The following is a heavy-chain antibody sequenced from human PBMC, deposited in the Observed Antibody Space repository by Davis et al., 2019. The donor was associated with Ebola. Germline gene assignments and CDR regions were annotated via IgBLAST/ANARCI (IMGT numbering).Heavy chain of an antibody. CDR2: ISYDGSNK. CDR1: GFTFSSYA. CDR3: ARDQNEEAAYDY. Sequence: GESLKISCAASGFTFSSYAMHWVRQAPGKGLEWVAVISYDGSNKYYADSVEGRFTISRDNAKNSLYLQMNSLRDEDTAVYYCARDQNEEAAYDYWGQGTLVTVSS. D-gene: IGHD6-25*01. V-gene: IGHV3-30-3*01. J-gene: IGHJ4*02.